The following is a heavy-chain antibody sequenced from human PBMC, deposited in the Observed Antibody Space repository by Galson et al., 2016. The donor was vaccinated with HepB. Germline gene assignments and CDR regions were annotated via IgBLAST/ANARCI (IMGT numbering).Heavy chain of an antibody. CDR3: ASHDDSDWDY. D-gene: IGHD3-9*01. J-gene: IGHJ4*02. V-gene: IGHV4-59*08. CDR2: IYYSGST. Sequence: SETLSLTCTVSGGSIGSYYWSWIRQPPGKGLEWIGYIYYSGSTNYNPPLKSRVTISVDTSKNQFSLKLRSVTAADTAVYYCASHDDSDWDYWGQGTLVTVSP. CDR1: GGSIGSYY.